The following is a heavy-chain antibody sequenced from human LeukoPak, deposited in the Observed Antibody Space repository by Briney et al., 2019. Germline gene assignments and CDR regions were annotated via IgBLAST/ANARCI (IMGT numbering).Heavy chain of an antibody. CDR1: GGSNSSNY. Sequence: PSETLSLTCTISGGSNSSNYWSWIRQPPGKGLEWIGYIYYSGRTKNNPSLKSRVTISVGTSKNQFSLKLSSVTAADTAVYYCASGPDFYMDVWGKGTTVTVSS. D-gene: IGHD3-3*01. CDR3: ASGPDFYMDV. J-gene: IGHJ6*03. V-gene: IGHV4-59*01. CDR2: IYYSGRT.